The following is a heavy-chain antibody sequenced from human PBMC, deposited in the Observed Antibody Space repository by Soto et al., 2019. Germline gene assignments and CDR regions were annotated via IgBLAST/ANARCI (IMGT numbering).Heavy chain of an antibody. Sequence: EVQLVESGGGLVQPGGSLRLSCAASGFTFRDYWMTWVRQAPGKGLECVANIKTDGSEKYYVDPVKGRFTISRDNAKNSLYLQMNSLRSEDTAVYSCASSMGRGGNDYWGQGTLVTVSS. CDR1: GFTFRDYW. D-gene: IGHD3-10*01. J-gene: IGHJ4*02. V-gene: IGHV3-7*05. CDR3: ASSMGRGGNDY. CDR2: IKTDGSEK.